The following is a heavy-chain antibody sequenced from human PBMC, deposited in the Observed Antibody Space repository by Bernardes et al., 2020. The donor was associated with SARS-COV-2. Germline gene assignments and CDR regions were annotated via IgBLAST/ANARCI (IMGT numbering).Heavy chain of an antibody. J-gene: IGHJ3*01. CDR1: GYSFSNYW. Sequence: GGSLKISCKGSGYSFSNYWISWVRQMPGKGLEWMGKIDPSDSYINDSPSFQGHVTMSVDTSISTAYLQWSSLKASDSAMSYCARLGGSGSYDGFDLWGQGTLVIVSS. V-gene: IGHV5-10-1*01. D-gene: IGHD3-10*01. CDR3: ARLGGSGSYDGFDL. CDR2: IDPSDSYI.